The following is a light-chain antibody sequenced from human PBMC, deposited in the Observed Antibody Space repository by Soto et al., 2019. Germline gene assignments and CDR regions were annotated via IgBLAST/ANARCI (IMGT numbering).Light chain of an antibody. CDR3: QQRSNWPPWT. J-gene: IGKJ1*01. CDR1: QSVSSN. CDR2: GAS. V-gene: IGKV3-11*01. Sequence: EIVMTQSPATLSVSPGERATLSCRASQSVSSNLAWYQQKPGQAPRLLIYGASNRATGIPARFSGSGSGTGFTLTISSLEPEDFAVYYCQQRSNWPPWTFGQGTKVDIK.